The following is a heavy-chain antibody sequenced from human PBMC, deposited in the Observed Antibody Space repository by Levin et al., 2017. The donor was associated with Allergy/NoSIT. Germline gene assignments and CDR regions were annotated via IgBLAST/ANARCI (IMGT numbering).Heavy chain of an antibody. Sequence: GGSLRLSCAASGFTFSSYWMSWVRQAPGKGLEWVANIKQDGSEKYYVDSVKGRFTISRDNAKNSLYLQMNSLRAEDTAVYYCARVKRRSISSGWFPFFDYWGQGTLVTVSS. D-gene: IGHD6-19*01. V-gene: IGHV3-7*01. CDR2: IKQDGSEK. J-gene: IGHJ4*02. CDR3: ARVKRRSISSGWFPFFDY. CDR1: GFTFSSYW.